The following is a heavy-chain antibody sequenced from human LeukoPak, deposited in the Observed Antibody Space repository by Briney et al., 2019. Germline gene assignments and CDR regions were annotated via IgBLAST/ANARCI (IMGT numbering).Heavy chain of an antibody. CDR2: ISYDGRDK. CDR1: GFAFTRYG. Sequence: GGSLRLSCAASGFAFTRYGMHWVRQAPGKGLEWVAVISYDGRDKYYADSVKGRFTISRDNSKNTLYLQMNSLRAEDTAVYYCARAGHDYGDYDPFDYWGQGTLVTVSS. V-gene: IGHV3-30*03. J-gene: IGHJ4*02. CDR3: ARAGHDYGDYDPFDY. D-gene: IGHD4-17*01.